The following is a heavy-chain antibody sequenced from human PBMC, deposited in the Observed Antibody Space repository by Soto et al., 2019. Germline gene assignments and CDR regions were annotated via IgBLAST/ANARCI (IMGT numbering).Heavy chain of an antibody. CDR2: IYYSGST. V-gene: IGHV4-39*01. J-gene: IGHJ4*02. CDR3: ARHTPAISISDH. Sequence: ETLPLRYTVSAGSLRTSSYYWSCIRQPPGKGLEWIGSIYYSGSTYYNPSLKSRVTISVDTPKNQFSLKLSSVTAADTAVYYCARHTPAISISDHWGQGTLVTVS. CDR1: AGSLRTSSYY. D-gene: IGHD2-15*01.